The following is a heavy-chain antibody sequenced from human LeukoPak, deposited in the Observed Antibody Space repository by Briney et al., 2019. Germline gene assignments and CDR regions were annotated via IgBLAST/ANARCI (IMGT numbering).Heavy chain of an antibody. J-gene: IGHJ4*02. Sequence: PSETLSLTCTVSGGSISTTSYYWGWIRQPPGKGLEWIGSIYYSGSTYYNPSLNSRVTISVDTSKKQFSLKLTSVTAADTAMYYCARHEGRTRKYKYWGQGTLVTVSS. D-gene: IGHD1-1*01. CDR2: IYYSGST. CDR1: GGSISTTSYY. CDR3: ARHEGRTRKYKY. V-gene: IGHV4-39*01.